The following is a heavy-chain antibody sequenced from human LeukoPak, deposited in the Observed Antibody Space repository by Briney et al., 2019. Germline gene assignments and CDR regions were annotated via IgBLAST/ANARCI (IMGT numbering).Heavy chain of an antibody. V-gene: IGHV1-69*05. Sequence: ASVKVSCKASGGTFSSYAISWVRQAPGQGLEWMGGIIPIFGTANYAQKFQGRVTITTDESTSTAYMELSSLRSDDTAVYYCAREVHYDILTGYLGGFDYWGQGTLVTVSS. CDR3: AREVHYDILTGYLGGFDY. D-gene: IGHD3-9*01. J-gene: IGHJ4*02. CDR2: IIPIFGTA. CDR1: GGTFSSYA.